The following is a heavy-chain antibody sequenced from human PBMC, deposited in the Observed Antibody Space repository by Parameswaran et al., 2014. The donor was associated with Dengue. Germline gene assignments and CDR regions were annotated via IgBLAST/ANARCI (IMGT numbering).Heavy chain of an antibody. Sequence: WVRQAPGQGLEWMGWISAYNGNTNYAQKLQGRVTMTTDTSTSTAYMELRSLRSDDTAVYYCARDALDIVVVPAAYYYYYGMDVWGQGTTVTVSS. V-gene: IGHV1-18*01. CDR3: ARDALDIVVVPAAYYYYYGMDV. CDR2: ISAYNGNT. D-gene: IGHD2-2*01. J-gene: IGHJ6*02.